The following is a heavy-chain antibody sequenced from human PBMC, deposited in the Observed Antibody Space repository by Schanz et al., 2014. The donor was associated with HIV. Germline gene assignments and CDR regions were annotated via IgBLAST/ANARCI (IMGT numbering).Heavy chain of an antibody. J-gene: IGHJ4*02. CDR3: AREDWSLPD. D-gene: IGHD3-3*01. CDR1: GFTFTDNY. CDR2: ISVNGATR. Sequence: VQLLESGGGLEQPGGSLRLSCAASGFTFTDNYMSWIRQAPGKGLEWLSYISVNGATREYADSVKGRFTISRDNARTSLYLQMNSLRADDTAVYYCAREDWSLPDWGQGTLVTVSS. V-gene: IGHV3-11*04.